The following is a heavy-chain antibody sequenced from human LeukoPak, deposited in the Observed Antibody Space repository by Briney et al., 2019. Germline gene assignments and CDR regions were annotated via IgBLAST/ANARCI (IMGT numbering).Heavy chain of an antibody. CDR1: EFTFNTYW. CDR3: ARATFDYYYGMDV. CDR2: IKEDGSEK. Sequence: PGGSLRLSCAASEFTFNTYWMTWVRQAPGKGLEWVANIKEDGSEKYYVDSVKGRFTISRDNAKNSLYLQMNSLRAEDTALYHCARATFDYYYGMDVWGQGTTVTVPS. J-gene: IGHJ6*02. V-gene: IGHV3-7*03. D-gene: IGHD3-16*01.